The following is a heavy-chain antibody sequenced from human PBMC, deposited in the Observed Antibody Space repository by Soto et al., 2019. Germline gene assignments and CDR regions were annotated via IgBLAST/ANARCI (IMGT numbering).Heavy chain of an antibody. CDR3: ARVVIVVVTATPLYYFDY. CDR1: GGSISSGGYS. J-gene: IGHJ4*02. CDR2: IYHSGST. V-gene: IGHV4-30-2*01. D-gene: IGHD2-21*02. Sequence: SETLSLTCAVSGGSISSGGYSWSWIRQPPGKGLEWIWYIYHSGSTYYNPSLKSRVTISVDRSKNQFSLKLSSVTAADTAVYYCARVVIVVVTATPLYYFDYWGQGTLVTVSS.